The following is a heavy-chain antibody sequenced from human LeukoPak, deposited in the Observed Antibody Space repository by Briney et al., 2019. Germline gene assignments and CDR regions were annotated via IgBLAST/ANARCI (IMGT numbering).Heavy chain of an antibody. J-gene: IGHJ5*02. CDR3: AGYYDSSGYYYRA. V-gene: IGHV3-21*01. D-gene: IGHD3-22*01. CDR2: ISCSSSYI. Sequence: GGSLRLSCAASGFTFSSYSMNWVRQAPGKGLEWVSSISCSSSYIYYADSVKGRFTISRDNAKDSLYLQMNSLRAEDTAVYYCAGYYDSSGYYYRAWGQGTLVTVSS. CDR1: GFTFSSYS.